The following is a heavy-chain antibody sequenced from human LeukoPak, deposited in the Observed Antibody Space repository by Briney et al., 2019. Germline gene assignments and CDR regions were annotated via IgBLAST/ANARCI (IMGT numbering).Heavy chain of an antibody. J-gene: IGHJ6*03. CDR3: ARHHAPREPDLLRPDYYYMDV. CDR1: DYSFTSYW. D-gene: IGHD1-14*01. CDR2: IYHGDSDT. Sequence: GASLKISSWASDYSFTSYWICCALHLPAENLEWLGSIYHGDSDTRYSPSFQSQVTISADKSISTAYLQLSTLTASDTAMYYCARHHAPREPDLLRPDYYYMDVWGKGTPVTVSS. V-gene: IGHV5-51*01.